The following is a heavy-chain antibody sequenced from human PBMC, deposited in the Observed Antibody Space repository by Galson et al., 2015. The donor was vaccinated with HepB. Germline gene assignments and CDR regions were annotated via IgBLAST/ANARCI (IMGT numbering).Heavy chain of an antibody. CDR1: GSTFSSYG. V-gene: IGHV3-30*18. J-gene: IGHJ6*03. D-gene: IGHD1-26*01. CDR2: ISYDGSNK. CDR3: AKDRARETGLYYYMDV. Sequence: SLRLSCAASGSTFSSYGMHWVRQAPGKGLEWVAVISYDGSNKYYADSVKGRFTISRDNSKNTLYLQMNSLRAEDTAVYYCAKDRARETGLYYYMDVWGKGTTVTVSS.